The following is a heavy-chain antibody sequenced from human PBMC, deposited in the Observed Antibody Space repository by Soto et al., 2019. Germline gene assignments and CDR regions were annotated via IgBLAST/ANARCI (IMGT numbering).Heavy chain of an antibody. CDR1: GYTYISYS. Sequence: GASVKVSCKASGYTYISYSMHWVRQAPGQRLEWMGWINVGNGNTKYSQNFQGRVTINQDTSASTAYMELSSLTSEDTAVYYCAREKWGSGSRWLDPWGQGTLVTVFS. J-gene: IGHJ5*02. D-gene: IGHD6-25*01. CDR2: INVGNGNT. V-gene: IGHV1-3*01. CDR3: AREKWGSGSRWLDP.